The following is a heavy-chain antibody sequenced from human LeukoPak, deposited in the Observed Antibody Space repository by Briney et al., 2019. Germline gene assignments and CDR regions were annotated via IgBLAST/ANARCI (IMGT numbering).Heavy chain of an antibody. V-gene: IGHV4-59*04. Sequence: ETLSLTCTISGGSISYYYWSWIRQPPGKELEWIGYIYYSGSPYYNPSLRSRVTISVDTSKNQFSLKLSSVTAADTAVYYCARHGYYYTSGPLFDYWGQGTLVTVSS. CDR1: GGSISYYY. J-gene: IGHJ4*02. D-gene: IGHD3-10*01. CDR3: ARHGYYYTSGPLFDY. CDR2: IYYSGSP.